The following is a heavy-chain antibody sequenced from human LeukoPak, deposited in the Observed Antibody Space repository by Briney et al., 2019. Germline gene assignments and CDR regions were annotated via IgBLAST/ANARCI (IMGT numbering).Heavy chain of an antibody. Sequence: ASGKVSCKASGYIFTSYGISWVRQGPGQGLEWVGWISAYNGNTKFAPNLQDRVTMTTDTSTATAYMELRSLRLNDTAVYFCARARPGAYCGTTSCFSDYWGQGTLVTVSS. CDR3: ARARPGAYCGTTSCFSDY. CDR2: ISAYNGNT. CDR1: GYIFTSYG. D-gene: IGHD2-2*01. J-gene: IGHJ4*02. V-gene: IGHV1-18*01.